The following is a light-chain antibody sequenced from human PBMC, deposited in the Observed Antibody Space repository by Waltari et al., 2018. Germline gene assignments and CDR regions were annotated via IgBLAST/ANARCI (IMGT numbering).Light chain of an antibody. Sequence: SYVLTQPPSVSVAPGKTSDITCGGDNIGTKNVHWYQQKPGQAPVLVIHYDDDRPSGTLERCSGSNSGNTATLTISRVDAGDEADYYCKVWDSRSEVVFGGGTRLTVL. CDR2: YDD. CDR1: NIGTKN. J-gene: IGLJ2*01. V-gene: IGLV3-21*04. CDR3: KVWDSRSEVV.